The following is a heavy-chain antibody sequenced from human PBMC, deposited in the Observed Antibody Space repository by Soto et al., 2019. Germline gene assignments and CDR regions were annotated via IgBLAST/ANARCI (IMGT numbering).Heavy chain of an antibody. J-gene: IGHJ4*02. CDR1: GGSINSYY. CDR2: IYYSGST. Sequence: QVQLQESGPGLVKPSETLSLTCTVSGGSINSYYWSWIRQPPGKGLEWIGYIYYSGSTNYSPSLKSRVTISVDTSKNQFSLRLSSMTAADTALYYCARHRYSYGVYYFDYWGQGTLVTVSS. V-gene: IGHV4-59*08. CDR3: ARHRYSYGVYYFDY. D-gene: IGHD5-18*01.